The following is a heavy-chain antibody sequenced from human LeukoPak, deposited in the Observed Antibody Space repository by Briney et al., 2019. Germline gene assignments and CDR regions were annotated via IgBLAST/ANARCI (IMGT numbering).Heavy chain of an antibody. Sequence: SQTLPLTCTVSGGSISSGGYYWSWIRQHPGKGLEWIGYIYYSGSTYYNPSLKSRVTISVDTSKNQFSLKLSSVTAADTAVYYCARKRSGVYGMDVWGKGTTVTVSS. CDR2: IYYSGST. CDR3: ARKRSGVYGMDV. V-gene: IGHV4-31*03. J-gene: IGHJ6*04. CDR1: GGSISSGGYY. D-gene: IGHD1-26*01.